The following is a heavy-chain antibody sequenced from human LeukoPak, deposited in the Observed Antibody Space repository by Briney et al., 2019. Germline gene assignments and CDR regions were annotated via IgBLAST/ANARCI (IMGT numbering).Heavy chain of an antibody. CDR2: INANNGDT. J-gene: IGHJ5*02. V-gene: IGHV1-18*01. Sequence: ASVKVSCKASGYTFTSYGITWVRQAPGQGLEWMGWINANNGDTKYAQNLQGRVTMTRDTSTSTAYMELSRLRSDDTAVYYCARGDWDYYDSSGQRSNWFDPWGQGTLVTVSS. D-gene: IGHD3-22*01. CDR3: ARGDWDYYDSSGQRSNWFDP. CDR1: GYTFTSYG.